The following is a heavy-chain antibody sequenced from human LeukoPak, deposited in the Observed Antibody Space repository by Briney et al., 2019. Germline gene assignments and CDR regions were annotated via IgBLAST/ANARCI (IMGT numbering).Heavy chain of an antibody. D-gene: IGHD3-10*01. Sequence: GGSLRLSCAASGFTFSSYEMNWVRQAPGKGLEWVAFIRYDGSNKYYADSVKGRFTISRDNSKNALYLQMNSLRAEDTAVYYCANIAPSGDLLFVSDYWGQGTLVTVSS. CDR1: GFTFSSYE. CDR2: IRYDGSNK. V-gene: IGHV3-30*02. CDR3: ANIAPSGDLLFVSDY. J-gene: IGHJ4*02.